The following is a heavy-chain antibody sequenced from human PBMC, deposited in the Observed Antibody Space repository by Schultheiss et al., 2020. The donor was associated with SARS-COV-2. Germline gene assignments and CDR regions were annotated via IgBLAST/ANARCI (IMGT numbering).Heavy chain of an antibody. J-gene: IGHJ4*02. CDR1: GFTVSSNY. V-gene: IGHV3-53*05. Sequence: GESLKISCAASGFTVSSNYMSWIRQAPGKGLEWVSAISGSGGSTYYADSVKGRFTISRDNAKNSLYLQMSSLRAEDTAVYYCARDGVAVAGTSRCYDWGQGTLVTVSS. D-gene: IGHD6-19*01. CDR3: ARDGVAVAGTSRCYD. CDR2: ISGSGGST.